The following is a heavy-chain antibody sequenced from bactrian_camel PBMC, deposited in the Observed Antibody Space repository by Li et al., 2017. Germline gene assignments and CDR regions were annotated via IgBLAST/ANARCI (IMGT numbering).Heavy chain of an antibody. D-gene: IGHD6*01. CDR3: LPCHYSWSAFPF. J-gene: IGHJ4*01. V-gene: IGHV3S39*01. CDR2: INIGGGNGGGAT. Sequence: HVQLVESGGDLVHPGGSLRLSCAASGFTSIPLSSYGMVWVRQAPRKGLEWVSGINIGGGNGGGATYYADSVKGRFTISRDNAKNTLYLQLDSLRTDDTAMYYCLPCHYSWSAFPFWGQGTQVTVS. CDR1: GFTSIPLSSYG.